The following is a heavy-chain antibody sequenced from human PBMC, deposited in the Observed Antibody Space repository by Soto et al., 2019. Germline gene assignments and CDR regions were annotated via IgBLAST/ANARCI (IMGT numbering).Heavy chain of an antibody. CDR3: ARDPNTSGGQHWAFNYFDS. CDR2: ISYDGTTK. Sequence: GGSLRLSCAASGFSFSISPMHWVRQAPGTGPEWVALISYDGTTKFYADSVKGRFTISRDNSKSTLYLQVDSLRPEDAAVYYCARDPNTSGGQHWAFNYFDSWGQGTLVTVSS. J-gene: IGHJ4*02. V-gene: IGHV3-30-3*01. D-gene: IGHD7-27*01. CDR1: GFSFSISP.